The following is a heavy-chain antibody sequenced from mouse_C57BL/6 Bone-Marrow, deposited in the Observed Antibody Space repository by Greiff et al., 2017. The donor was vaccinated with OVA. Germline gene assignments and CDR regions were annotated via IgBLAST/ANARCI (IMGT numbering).Heavy chain of an antibody. CDR2: INPYNGGT. CDR3: ARVLPGDY. Sequence: VQLQQSGPELVKPGASVKMPCKASGYTFTDYNMDWVKQSHGKSLEWIGVINPYNGGTSYNQKFKGKATLTVDKSSSTAYMELNSLTSEDSAVYYCARVLPGDYWGQGTSVTVSS. J-gene: IGHJ4*01. CDR1: GYTFTDYN. D-gene: IGHD1-1*01. V-gene: IGHV1-19*01.